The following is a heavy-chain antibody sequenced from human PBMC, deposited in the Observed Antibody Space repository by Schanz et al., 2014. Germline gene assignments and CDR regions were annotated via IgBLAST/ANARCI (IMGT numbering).Heavy chain of an antibody. CDR1: GFTFSSYG. V-gene: IGHV3-30*02. CDR2: IRYDGSNK. J-gene: IGHJ4*02. CDR3: VKEGTVVSGSPRDY. Sequence: QVQLVESGGGVVQPGGSLRLSCAASGFTFSSYGMHWVRQAPGKGLEWVAFIRYDGSNKYYADSVKGRFTISRDNSKNTLYLQMNSLRADDTAVYYCVKEGTVVSGSPRDYWGQGALVTVSS. D-gene: IGHD3-10*01.